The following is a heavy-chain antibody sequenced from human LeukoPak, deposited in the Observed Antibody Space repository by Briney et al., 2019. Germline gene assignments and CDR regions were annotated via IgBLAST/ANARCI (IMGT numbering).Heavy chain of an antibody. CDR1: GYTFTSYY. CDR2: INPSGGST. CDR3: ARGGQRSSWSRGYFDY. J-gene: IGHJ4*02. D-gene: IGHD6-13*01. Sequence: GASVKVSCKASGYTFTSYYMHWVRQAPGQGLEWMGIINPSGGSTSYAQKFQGRVTMTRGTSTSTVYMELSSLRSEDTVVYYCARGGQRSSWSRGYFDYWGQGTLVTVSS. V-gene: IGHV1-46*01.